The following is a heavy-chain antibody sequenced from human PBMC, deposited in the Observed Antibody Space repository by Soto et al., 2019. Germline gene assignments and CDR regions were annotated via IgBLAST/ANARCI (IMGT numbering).Heavy chain of an antibody. D-gene: IGHD4-17*01. Sequence: GGSLRLSCAASGFTFSSYGMHWVRQAPGKGLEWVAVISYDGSNKYYADPVKGRFTISRDHSKNTLDLQMNSLRAEDTAVYYCAKDRLTFYGGKFTDYYYYGMDVWGQGTTVTVSS. CDR1: GFTFSSYG. CDR2: ISYDGSNK. J-gene: IGHJ6*02. CDR3: AKDRLTFYGGKFTDYYYYGMDV. V-gene: IGHV3-30*18.